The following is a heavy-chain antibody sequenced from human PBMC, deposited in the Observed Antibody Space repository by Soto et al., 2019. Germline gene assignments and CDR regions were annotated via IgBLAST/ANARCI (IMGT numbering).Heavy chain of an antibody. CDR1: GFSLSTSGVG. D-gene: IGHD6-13*01. CDR2: IYWNDDK. Sequence: QITLKESGPTLVKPTQPLTLTCTFSGFSLSTSGVGVGWIRQPPVKALEWLALIYWNDDKRYSPSLKSRLTSTQGTPQNPGGPKNNHKGPCATITCYRSMRGFSRWWDARPFDHLGQGTLVTVSS. V-gene: IGHV2-5*01. CDR3: SMRGFSRWWDARPFDH. J-gene: IGHJ4*02.